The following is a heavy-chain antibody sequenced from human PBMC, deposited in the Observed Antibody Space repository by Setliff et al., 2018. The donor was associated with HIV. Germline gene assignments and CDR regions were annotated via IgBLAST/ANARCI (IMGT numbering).Heavy chain of an antibody. CDR2: IYSGGST. D-gene: IGHD6-13*01. Sequence: PGGSLRLSCAASGFTVSSNYMSWVRQAPGKGLEWVSVIYSGGSTYYADSVKGRFTISRDNSKNTLYLQMNSLRAEDTAVYYCAKPDAGPVSTIAATGKNALNIWGQGTRVTVSS. J-gene: IGHJ3*02. CDR3: AKPDAGPVSTIAATGKNALNI. V-gene: IGHV3-66*02. CDR1: GFTVSSNY.